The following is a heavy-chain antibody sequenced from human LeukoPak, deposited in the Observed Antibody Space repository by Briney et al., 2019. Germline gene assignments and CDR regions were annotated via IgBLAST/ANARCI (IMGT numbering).Heavy chain of an antibody. CDR1: GFTFDDYA. CDR2: ISWNSGSI. V-gene: IGHV3-9*01. CDR3: AKAQQTESTGFDY. Sequence: GGSLRLSCAASGFTFDDYAMHWVRHAPGKVLEWVSGISWNSGSIGYADSVKGRFTISRDNAKNSLYLQMNSLRAEDTALYYCAKAQQTESTGFDYWGQGTLVTVSS. J-gene: IGHJ4*02. D-gene: IGHD1-1*01.